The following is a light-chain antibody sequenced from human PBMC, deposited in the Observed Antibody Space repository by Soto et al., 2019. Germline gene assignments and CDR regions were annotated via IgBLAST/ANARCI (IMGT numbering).Light chain of an antibody. Sequence: EMMLTQSPCTLALSPGEGAILSCRASHIINNNYLAWYQQKPGQAPRLLTYGASSRATGIPDTLSGGGSGTDFTLTVTRLEPEDFAVYYCQQYGSSITFGQGTRLEIK. CDR2: GAS. V-gene: IGKV3-20*01. CDR1: HIINNNY. J-gene: IGKJ5*01. CDR3: QQYGSSIT.